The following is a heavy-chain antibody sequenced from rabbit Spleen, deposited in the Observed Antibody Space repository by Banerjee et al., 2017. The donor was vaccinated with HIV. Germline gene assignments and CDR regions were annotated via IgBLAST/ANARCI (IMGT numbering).Heavy chain of an antibody. J-gene: IGHJ4*01. V-gene: IGHV1S45*01. CDR1: GFSFSSSDY. Sequence: QQQPEESGGGLVKPEGSLTLTCTASGFSFSSSDYICWVRQAPGKGLEWIACIYAGSSGFVGATYCASWAIGGFTIYKPSSTAVALQMTSLTDADTATYFCARWPSSDGYFDLWGPGTLVTVS. CDR3: ARWPSSDGYFDL. D-gene: IGHD1-1*01. CDR2: IYAGSSGFVGAT.